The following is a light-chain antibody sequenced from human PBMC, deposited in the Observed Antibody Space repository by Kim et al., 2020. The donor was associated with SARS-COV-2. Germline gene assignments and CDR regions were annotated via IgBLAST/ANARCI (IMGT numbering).Light chain of an antibody. Sequence: SYELTQPPSVSVSPGQTASITCSGDKLGDEYACWYQQKPGQSPVLVIYQDNKRPSGIPERFSGSNSGNTATLTISGTQAMDEADYYCQAWDSSTVVFGGGTKVTVL. J-gene: IGLJ3*02. CDR3: QAWDSSTVV. CDR2: QDN. CDR1: KLGDEY. V-gene: IGLV3-1*01.